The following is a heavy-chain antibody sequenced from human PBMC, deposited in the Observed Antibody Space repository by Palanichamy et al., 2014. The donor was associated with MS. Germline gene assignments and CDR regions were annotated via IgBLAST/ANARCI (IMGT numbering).Heavy chain of an antibody. CDR1: GGSIDSSTW. CDR2: ISLSRST. J-gene: IGHJ4*02. CDR3: ARGSRNGTSWFSSFDV. D-gene: IGHD2-2*01. V-gene: IGHV4-4*02. Sequence: QVQLQESGPGLVKPSETLSLTCVVSGGSIDSSTWWSWVRQPPGKGPEWIGEISLSRSTNYNPSHKSRVTISVDKSKNVFSLKMTSVTAADTAVYYCARGSRNGTSWFSSFDVWGQGILVIVSS.